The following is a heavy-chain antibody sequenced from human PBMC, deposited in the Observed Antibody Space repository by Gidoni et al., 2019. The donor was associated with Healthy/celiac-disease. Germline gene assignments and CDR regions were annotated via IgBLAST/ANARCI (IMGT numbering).Heavy chain of an antibody. CDR1: GFTFSSHA. CDR3: AKDLLALLWFGELLSPPYYYGMDV. CDR2: ISGSGGST. V-gene: IGHV3-23*01. D-gene: IGHD3-10*01. J-gene: IGHJ6*02. Sequence: AASGFTFSSHAMSWVRQAPGKGLEWVSAISGSGGSTYYADSVKGRFTISRDNSKNTLYLQMNSLRAEDTAVYYCAKDLLALLWFGELLSPPYYYGMDVWGQGTTVTVSS.